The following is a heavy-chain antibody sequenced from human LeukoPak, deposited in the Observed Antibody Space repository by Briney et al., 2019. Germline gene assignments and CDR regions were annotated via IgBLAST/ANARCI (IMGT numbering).Heavy chain of an antibody. CDR3: ARVGDFWRNFYYFDY. V-gene: IGHV3-7*04. CDR1: GFTFSSYW. J-gene: IGHJ4*02. CDR2: IKQDGSEK. D-gene: IGHD3-3*01. Sequence: GGSLRLSCAASGFTFSSYWMSWVRQAPGKGLEWVANIKQDGSEKYYVDSVKGRFTISRDNAKNSLYLQMNSLRAEDTAVYYCARVGDFWRNFYYFDYWGQGTLVTVSS.